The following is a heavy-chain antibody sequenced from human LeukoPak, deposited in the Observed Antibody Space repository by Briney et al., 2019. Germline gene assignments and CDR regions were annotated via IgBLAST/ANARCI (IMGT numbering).Heavy chain of an antibody. CDR1: GYIFATYW. D-gene: IGHD4-11*01. Sequence: GESLKISCKGSGYIFATYWINWVRQVPGKGLEWMGIIYPGDSDTTYSPSFQGQVTMSVDKSINTAYLQWTSLEASDTAMYFCTRRRDYNDHWGQGTLVTVSS. CDR3: TRRRDYNDH. V-gene: IGHV5-51*01. CDR2: IYPGDSDT. J-gene: IGHJ5*02.